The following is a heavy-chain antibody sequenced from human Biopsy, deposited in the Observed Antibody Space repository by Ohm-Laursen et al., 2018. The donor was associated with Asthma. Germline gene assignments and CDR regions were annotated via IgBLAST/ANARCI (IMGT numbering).Heavy chain of an antibody. CDR1: GGTFNYA. D-gene: IGHD6-19*01. Sequence: SSVKVSCKASGGTFNYAISWVRQAPGQGLEWMGGIMAVFGTANYAQKFQGRVTITADESTSTAYMELSSLRSEDTAVYHCARSQVGYSSGWSLLLKKFYYSGLDVWGQGTTVTVSS. J-gene: IGHJ6*02. CDR2: IMAVFGTA. V-gene: IGHV1-69*01. CDR3: ARSQVGYSSGWSLLLKKFYYSGLDV.